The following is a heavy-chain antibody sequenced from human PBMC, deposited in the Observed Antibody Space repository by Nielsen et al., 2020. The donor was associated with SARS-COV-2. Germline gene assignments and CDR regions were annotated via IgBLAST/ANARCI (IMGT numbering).Heavy chain of an antibody. CDR2: IIPIFGTA. CDR3: ARAPSGIWNHSPI. CDR1: GGTFISYA. V-gene: IGHV1-69*13. J-gene: IGHJ4*02. Sequence: SVKVSCKASGGTFISYAISWVRQAPGQGLEWMGGIIPIFGTANYAQKFQGRVTITADESTSTAYMELSSLRSEDTAVYYCARAPSGIWNHSPIWGQGTLVTVSS. D-gene: IGHD1-14*01.